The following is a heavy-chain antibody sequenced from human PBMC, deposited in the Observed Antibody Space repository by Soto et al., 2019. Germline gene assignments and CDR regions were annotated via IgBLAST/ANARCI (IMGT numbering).Heavy chain of an antibody. CDR3: ARDPSNYGSGSPSYYYYGMDV. Sequence: GSLRLSCAASGFTFSSYAMHWVRQAPGRGLEWVAVISYDGSNKYYADSVKGRFTISRDNSKNTLYLQMNSMRAEDTAVYYCARDPSNYGSGSPSYYYYGMDVWGQGTTVTVSS. D-gene: IGHD3-10*01. CDR2: ISYDGSNK. V-gene: IGHV3-30-3*01. J-gene: IGHJ6*02. CDR1: GFTFSSYA.